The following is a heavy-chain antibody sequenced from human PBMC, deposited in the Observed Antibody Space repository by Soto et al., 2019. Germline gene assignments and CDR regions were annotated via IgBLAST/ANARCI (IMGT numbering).Heavy chain of an antibody. CDR3: ARGSLAYCGGDCYSGVRYWFDP. CDR2: IYTSGST. V-gene: IGHV4-4*07. J-gene: IGHJ5*02. D-gene: IGHD2-21*02. CDR1: GGSISSYY. Sequence: SETLSLTCTVSGGSISSYYWSWIRQPAGKGLEWIGRIYTSGSTNYNPSLKSRVTISVDTSKNQFSLKLSSVTAADTAVYYCARGSLAYCGGDCYSGVRYWFDPWGQGTLVTVSS.